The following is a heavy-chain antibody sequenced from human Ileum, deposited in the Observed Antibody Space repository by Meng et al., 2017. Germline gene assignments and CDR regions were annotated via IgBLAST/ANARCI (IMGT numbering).Heavy chain of an antibody. CDR2: AST. J-gene: IGHJ4*02. CDR3: ARDHWGSLDY. D-gene: IGHD7-27*01. Sequence: PLQESGPGLVTPAETLSLICTASGGTGSSDGFHRGWGRQPPGKGLEWIGYASTNYNPSLKSRFTISLDTSKNQFSLALSSVTAADTAVYYCARDHWGSLDYWGQGILVTVSS. V-gene: IGHV4-61*08. CDR1: GGTGSSDGFH.